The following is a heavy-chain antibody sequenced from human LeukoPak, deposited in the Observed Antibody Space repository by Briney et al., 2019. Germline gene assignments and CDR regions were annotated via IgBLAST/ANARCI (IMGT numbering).Heavy chain of an antibody. CDR3: ARDLGDYDHLMDV. CDR2: ISSSGSIK. Sequence: PGGSLRLSCAASGFTFSDYYMSWIRQAPGKGLEWVSYISSSGSIKNYADSVKGRFSISRDNVKNSLYLQMNSLRAEDTAVYYCARDLGDYDHLMDVWGKGTTVTVSS. V-gene: IGHV3-11*04. D-gene: IGHD4-17*01. CDR1: GFTFSDYY. J-gene: IGHJ6*03.